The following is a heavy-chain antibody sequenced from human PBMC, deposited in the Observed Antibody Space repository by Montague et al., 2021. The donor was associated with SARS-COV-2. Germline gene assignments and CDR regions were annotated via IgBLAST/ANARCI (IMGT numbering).Heavy chain of an antibody. CDR1: GDSVSSNSAT. CDR3: VRGIEAAGSYAY. CDR2: TYYRSMWKS. J-gene: IGHJ4*01. D-gene: IGHD6-13*01. Sequence: CAISGDSVSSNSATWNWIRQSPSRGLEWLGRTYYRSMWKSDYARSVKSRIAINPDTSKNQFSLQLSSVTPEDTALYYCVRGIEAAGSYAYWGQGTLVTVPS. V-gene: IGHV6-1*01.